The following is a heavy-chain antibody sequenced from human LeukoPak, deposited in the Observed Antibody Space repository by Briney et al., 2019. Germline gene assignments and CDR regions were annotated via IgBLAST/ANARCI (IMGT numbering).Heavy chain of an antibody. CDR3: AKDIGDTAMGSFDY. J-gene: IGHJ4*02. CDR2: ISWDGGST. V-gene: IGHV3-43*01. CDR1: GFTFDDYT. D-gene: IGHD5-18*01. Sequence: GGSLRLSCAASGFTFDDYTMHWVRQAPGKGLEWVSLISWDGGSTYADSVKGRFTISRDNSKNSLYLQMNSLRTEDTALYYCAKDIGDTAMGSFDYWGQGTLDTVSS.